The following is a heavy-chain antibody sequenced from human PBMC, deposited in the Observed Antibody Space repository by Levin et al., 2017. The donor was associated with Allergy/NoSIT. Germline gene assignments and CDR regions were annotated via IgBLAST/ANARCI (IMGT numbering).Heavy chain of an antibody. CDR2: IDHSGNI. D-gene: IGHD6-25*01. CDR3: ARGEGAAPGD. CDR1: GGSLRGSY. J-gene: IGHJ4*02. V-gene: IGHV4-34*01. Sequence: SETLSLTCAVYGGSLRGSYWSWIRQFPGKGLEWIAEIDHSGNINYNPPLKSRVTISADTSKNQFSLKLSSVTAADTARYYCARGEGAAPGDWGQGTLVVVSS.